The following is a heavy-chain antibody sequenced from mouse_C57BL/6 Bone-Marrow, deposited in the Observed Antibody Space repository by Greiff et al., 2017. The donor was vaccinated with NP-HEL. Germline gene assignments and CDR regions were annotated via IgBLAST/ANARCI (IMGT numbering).Heavy chain of an antibody. V-gene: IGHV1-81*01. Sequence: VQLVESGAELARPGASVKLSCKASGYTFTSYGISWVKQRTGQGLEWIGEIYPRSGNTYYNEKFKGKATLTADKSSSTAYMELRSLTSEDSAVYFCARYYYGSSSAWFAYWGQGTLVTVSA. CDR3: ARYYYGSSSAWFAY. D-gene: IGHD1-1*01. CDR2: IYPRSGNT. CDR1: GYTFTSYG. J-gene: IGHJ3*01.